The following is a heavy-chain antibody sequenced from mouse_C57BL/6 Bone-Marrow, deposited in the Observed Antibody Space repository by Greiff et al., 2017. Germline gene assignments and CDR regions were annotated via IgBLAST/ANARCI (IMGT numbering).Heavy chain of an antibody. CDR3: ARGDLYYGSSYDY. CDR2: INPSNGGT. CDR1: GYTFTSYW. D-gene: IGHD1-1*01. Sequence: VQLQQPGTELVKPGASVKLSCKASGYTFTSYWMHWVKQRPGQDLEWIGNINPSNGGTNYNEKFKSKATLTVDKSSSTAYMQLSSLTSEDSAVYYCARGDLYYGSSYDYWGQGTTLTVSS. J-gene: IGHJ2*01. V-gene: IGHV1-53*01.